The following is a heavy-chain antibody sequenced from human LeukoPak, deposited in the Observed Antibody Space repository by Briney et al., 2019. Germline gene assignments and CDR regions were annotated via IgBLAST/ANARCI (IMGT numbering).Heavy chain of an antibody. J-gene: IGHJ3*02. D-gene: IGHD3-3*01. CDR3: ARGFSDAFDI. Sequence: ASVTVSCKASGYTFTSFDISWVRQAPGQGLEWMGCISTYNGNTKYIQKFQGRVTMTTDASTTTAYMELRSLRSDDTAVYCCARGFSDAFDIWGQGTMVTVSS. CDR1: GYTFTSFD. CDR2: ISTYNGNT. V-gene: IGHV1-18*01.